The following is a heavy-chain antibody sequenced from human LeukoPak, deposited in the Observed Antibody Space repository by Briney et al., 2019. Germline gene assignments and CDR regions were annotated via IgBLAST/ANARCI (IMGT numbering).Heavy chain of an antibody. CDR3: ARGYGGDSLHFDY. J-gene: IGHJ4*02. D-gene: IGHD4-23*01. Sequence: PSETLSLTCAVYGGSFSGYYWSWIRQPPGKGLEWIGEINHSGSTNYNPSLKSRVTISVDTSKNQFSLKLSSVTAADTAVYYCARGYGGDSLHFDYWGQGTLVTVSS. CDR1: GGSFSGYY. CDR2: INHSGST. V-gene: IGHV4-34*01.